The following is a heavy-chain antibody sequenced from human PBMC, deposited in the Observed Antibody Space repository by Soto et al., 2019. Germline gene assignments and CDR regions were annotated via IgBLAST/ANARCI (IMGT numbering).Heavy chain of an antibody. CDR2: ISGSGGST. CDR3: AKEESYDSSGYPPYFDY. Sequence: GGSLRLSCAASGFTFSSYAMSWVRQAPGKGLEWVSAISGSGGSTYYADSVKGRFTISRDNSKNTLYLQMNSLRAEDTAVYYCAKEESYDSSGYPPYFDYWGQGTLVTVSS. J-gene: IGHJ4*02. D-gene: IGHD3-22*01. V-gene: IGHV3-23*01. CDR1: GFTFSSYA.